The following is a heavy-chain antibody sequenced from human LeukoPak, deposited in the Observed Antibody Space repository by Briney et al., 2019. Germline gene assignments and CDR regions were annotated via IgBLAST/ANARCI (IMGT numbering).Heavy chain of an antibody. D-gene: IGHD3-10*01. J-gene: IGHJ5*02. V-gene: IGHV1-8*01. CDR2: MNPNSGNT. CDR1: GYTFTSYD. CDR3: VRDGEGVAISVNYWFDP. Sequence: ASVKVSCKASGYTFTSYDINWVRQATGQGLEWMGWMNPNSGNTGYAQKFQGRVTMARNTSISTAYMELRGLRSEDTAVYYCVRDGEGVAISVNYWFDPWGQGTLVTVSS.